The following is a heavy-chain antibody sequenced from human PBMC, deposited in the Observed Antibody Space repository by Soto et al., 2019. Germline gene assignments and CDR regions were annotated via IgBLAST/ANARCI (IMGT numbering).Heavy chain of an antibody. CDR3: ARADGRDGYNLDY. D-gene: IGHD5-12*01. V-gene: IGHV4-59*01. Sequence: LSLTCTVSGGSISSYYWSWIRQPPGKGLEWIGYIYYSGSTNYNPSLKSRVTISVDTSKNQFSLKLSSVTAADTAVYYCARADGRDGYNLDYWGQGTLVPVSS. CDR2: IYYSGST. J-gene: IGHJ4*02. CDR1: GGSISSYY.